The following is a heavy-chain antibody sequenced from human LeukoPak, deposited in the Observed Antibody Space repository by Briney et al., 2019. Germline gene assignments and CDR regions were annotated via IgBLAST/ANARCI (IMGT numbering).Heavy chain of an antibody. J-gene: IGHJ4*02. CDR2: IKEDGSRK. V-gene: IGHV3-7*01. CDR3: AVVRGVMGY. D-gene: IGHD3-10*01. Sequence: GGSLRLSCAASGFTFNNYWMSWVRQAPGKGLEWLANIKEDGSRKYHVDSVKGRFTISRDNAKNSLYLQMNSLRAEDTAVYYCAVVRGVMGYWGQGTLVTVSS. CDR1: GFTFNNYW.